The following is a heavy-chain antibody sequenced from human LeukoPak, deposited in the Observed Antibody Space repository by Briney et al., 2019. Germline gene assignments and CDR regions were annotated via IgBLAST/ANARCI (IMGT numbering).Heavy chain of an antibody. Sequence: SETLSLTCTVSGGSISSYYWSWIRQPPGKGLEWIGYIYYSGSTNYNPSLKRRVTISVDTSKNQFSLKLSSVTAADTAVYYCARLGHSSSSLWGQGTLVTVSS. CDR3: ARLGHSSSSL. CDR2: IYYSGST. CDR1: GGSISSYY. V-gene: IGHV4-59*01. D-gene: IGHD6-13*01. J-gene: IGHJ4*02.